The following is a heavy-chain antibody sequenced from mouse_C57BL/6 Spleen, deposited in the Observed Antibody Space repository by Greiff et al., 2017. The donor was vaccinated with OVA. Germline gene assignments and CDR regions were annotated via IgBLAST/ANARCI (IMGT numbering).Heavy chain of an antibody. D-gene: IGHD2-3*01. CDR2: INPCSGDT. J-gene: IGHJ4*01. Sequence: QVQLQQSGAELARPGASVKMSCKASGYTFTSYTMHWVKQRPGQGLEWIGHINPCSGDTKYNQKFKDKATLTVDKSSSTAYMHLSSLTSEDSAVYYCARDGCAGAMECWGQGPSVTVSS. CDR3: ARDGCAGAMEC. CDR1: GYTFTSYT. V-gene: IGHV1-4*01.